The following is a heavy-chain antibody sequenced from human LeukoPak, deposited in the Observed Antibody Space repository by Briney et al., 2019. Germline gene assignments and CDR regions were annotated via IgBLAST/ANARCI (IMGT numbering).Heavy chain of an antibody. D-gene: IGHD4-11*01. J-gene: IGHJ4*02. Sequence: ASVKVSCKASGYTFTTYYVHWVRQAPGQGLEWLGWTNPSSGVSKYAQKFQDRVTMTRDSSITTVYMELTGLRSGDTAVFYCARGRLQENFDYWGQGTLVTVSS. CDR1: GYTFTTYY. CDR3: ARGRLQENFDY. CDR2: TNPSSGVS. V-gene: IGHV1-2*02.